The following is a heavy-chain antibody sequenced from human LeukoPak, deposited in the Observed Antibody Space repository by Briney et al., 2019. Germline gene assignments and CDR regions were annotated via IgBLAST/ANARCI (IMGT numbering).Heavy chain of an antibody. Sequence: GGSLRLSCAASGFTFSSYGMHWVRQAPGKGLEWVAVISYDGSNKYYADSVKGRFTISRDNSKNTLHLQMSSLRAEDTAVYYCARPYYYDSSGYYSWGQGTLVTVSS. D-gene: IGHD3-22*01. CDR1: GFTFSSYG. J-gene: IGHJ4*02. V-gene: IGHV3-30*03. CDR2: ISYDGSNK. CDR3: ARPYYYDSSGYYS.